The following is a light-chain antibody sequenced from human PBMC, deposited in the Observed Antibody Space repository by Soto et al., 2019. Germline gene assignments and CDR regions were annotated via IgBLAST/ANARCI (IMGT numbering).Light chain of an antibody. CDR3: QSYDSTLSARYV. Sequence: QSVLTQPRSVSGSPGQSVTISCTGTSGDVGGYNFVSWYQQHPGKAPTLMIFDVSQRPSGVPDRFSGSKSGNTASLAITGLQAEDEGDYYCQSYDSTLSARYVFGTGTKLTVL. V-gene: IGLV2-11*01. CDR1: SGDVGGYNF. J-gene: IGLJ1*01. CDR2: DVS.